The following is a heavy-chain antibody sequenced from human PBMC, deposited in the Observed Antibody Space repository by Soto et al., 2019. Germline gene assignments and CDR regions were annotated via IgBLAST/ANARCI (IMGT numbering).Heavy chain of an antibody. CDR3: TAPLYSGSYYHSYYYGMDV. D-gene: IGHD1-26*01. V-gene: IGHV3-15*07. Sequence: GGSLRLSCAASGFTFSNAWMNWVRQAPGKGLEWVGRIKSKTDGGTTDYAAPVKGRFTISRDDSKNTLYLQMNSLKTEDTAVYYCTAPLYSGSYYHSYYYGMDVWGQGTTVTVSS. J-gene: IGHJ6*02. CDR2: IKSKTDGGTT. CDR1: GFTFSNAW.